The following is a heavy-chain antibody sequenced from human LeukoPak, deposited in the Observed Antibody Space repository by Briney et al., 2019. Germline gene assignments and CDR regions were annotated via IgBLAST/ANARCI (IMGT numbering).Heavy chain of an antibody. V-gene: IGHV1-46*01. J-gene: IGHJ4*02. D-gene: IGHD1-1*01. Sequence: ASVKVSCKASGYTFTSYYMHWVRQAPAQGLELMGIINPSGGTTSYAQKFQGRVTVSMDTSTSAVYMELSMQRSEDTAEYYCAREANGYKFLDYWGQGTMVSVCS. CDR1: GYTFTSYY. CDR2: INPSGGTT. CDR3: AREANGYKFLDY.